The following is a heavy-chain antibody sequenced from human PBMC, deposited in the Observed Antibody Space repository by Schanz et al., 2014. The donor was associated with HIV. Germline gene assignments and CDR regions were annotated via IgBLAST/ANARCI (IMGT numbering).Heavy chain of an antibody. V-gene: IGHV1-69*01. J-gene: IGHJ4*02. CDR3: ARDGSKTIEY. CDR2: IIPLFGTA. D-gene: IGHD4-4*01. Sequence: QVQLVQSGAEVQKPGSSVKVSCKASGGTFTNYALNWVRQAPGQGLEWMGGIIPLFGTANYAQRFQGRVTITADESTSTAYMELRSLRSDDTAVYYCARDGSKTIEYWGQGTLVTV. CDR1: GGTFTNYA.